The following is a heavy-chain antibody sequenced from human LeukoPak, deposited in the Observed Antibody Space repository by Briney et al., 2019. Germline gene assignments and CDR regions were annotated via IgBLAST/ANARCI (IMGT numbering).Heavy chain of an antibody. CDR3: AGIAVAAVDY. V-gene: IGHV4-59*01. CDR1: GGSISSYY. Sequence: SETLSLTCTVPGGSISSYYWSWIRQPPGKGLEWIGYIYYSGSTNYNPSLKSRATISVDTSKNQFSLKLSSVTAADTAVYYCAGIAVAAVDYWGQGTLVTVSS. D-gene: IGHD6-19*01. CDR2: IYYSGST. J-gene: IGHJ4*02.